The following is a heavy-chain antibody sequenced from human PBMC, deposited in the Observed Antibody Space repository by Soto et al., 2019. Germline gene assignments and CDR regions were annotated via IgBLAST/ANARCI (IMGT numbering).Heavy chain of an antibody. CDR3: DRDLATVTSRWFDT. D-gene: IGHD4-17*01. CDR1: GGSISSGDYY. CDR2: IYYSGST. Sequence: PSETLSLTCTVSGGSISSGDYYWSWIRQPPGKGLEWIGYIYYSGSTYYNPSLKSRVTISVDTSKNQFSLKLSSVTAADTAVYYCDRDLATVTSRWFDTWGQGTLVTVSS. V-gene: IGHV4-30-4*01. J-gene: IGHJ5*02.